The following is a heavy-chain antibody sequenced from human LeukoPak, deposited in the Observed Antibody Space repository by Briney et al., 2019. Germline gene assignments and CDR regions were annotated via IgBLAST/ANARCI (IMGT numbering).Heavy chain of an antibody. Sequence: QPGGSLRLSCAASGFTFSSYAVAWVRQAPVKGLEWVSVITDSGINTYYTDSVKGRFTISRDNSKNTLYLQMNSLRAEDTAVYYCAKGTLGSCSGASCYPLDYWGQGTLVTVSS. V-gene: IGHV3-23*01. D-gene: IGHD2-15*01. CDR1: GFTFSSYA. CDR3: AKGTLGSCSGASCYPLDY. CDR2: ITDSGINT. J-gene: IGHJ4*02.